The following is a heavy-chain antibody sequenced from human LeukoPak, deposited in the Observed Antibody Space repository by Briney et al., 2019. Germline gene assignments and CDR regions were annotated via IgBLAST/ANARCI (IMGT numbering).Heavy chain of an antibody. CDR1: GFTFSSYA. CDR2: ISGSGGST. J-gene: IGHJ5*02. D-gene: IGHD3-16*01. V-gene: IGHV3-23*01. CDR3: AKDRGFGGATKKYNCLAP. Sequence: GGSLRLSCAASGFTFSSYAMSWVRQAPGKGLEWVSAISGSGGSTYYADSVKGRFTISRDNSKNTLYLQMNSLRAEDTAVYYCAKDRGFGGATKKYNCLAPWGQEPLVTVPS.